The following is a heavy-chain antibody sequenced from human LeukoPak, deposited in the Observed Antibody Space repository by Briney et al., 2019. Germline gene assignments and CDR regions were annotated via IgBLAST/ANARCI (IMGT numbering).Heavy chain of an antibody. CDR2: VYHRGSP. Sequence: SGTLSLTCAVSGGSISSDTWWSWVRQPPGRGLEWIGEVYHRGSPNYNPSLKSRVTISVDKSKNQFSLKLSSVTAADTAVYYCARSSINWFDPWGQGNLVTVSS. J-gene: IGHJ5*02. V-gene: IGHV4-4*02. D-gene: IGHD2-21*01. CDR1: GGSISSDTW. CDR3: ARSSINWFDP.